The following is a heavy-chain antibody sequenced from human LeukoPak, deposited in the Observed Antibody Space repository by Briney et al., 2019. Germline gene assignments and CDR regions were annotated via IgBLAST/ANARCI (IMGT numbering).Heavy chain of an antibody. CDR3: ARGAAAVWFDP. V-gene: IGHV4-59*01. Sequence: PSETLSLTCTVSGGSLSSYYWSWLRQPPGKGLEWIGYIYYSGSTNYNPSLMSRVTISVDTSKSQFSLKLSSVTAADTPVYYCARGAAAVWFDPWGQGTLVTVSS. D-gene: IGHD6-13*01. CDR2: IYYSGST. CDR1: GGSLSSYY. J-gene: IGHJ5*02.